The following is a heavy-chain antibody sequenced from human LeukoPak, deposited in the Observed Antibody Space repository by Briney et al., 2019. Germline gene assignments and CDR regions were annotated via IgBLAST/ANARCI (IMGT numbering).Heavy chain of an antibody. CDR3: ARDVVVVVATDSNFDY. D-gene: IGHD2-15*01. CDR2: ISTSSSYI. V-gene: IGHV3-21*01. CDR1: GFTFSRHN. J-gene: IGHJ4*02. Sequence: PGGSLRLSCAASGFTFSRHNMKRVRQAAGKGLKWVSSISTSSSYIYYADSVKGRFTISRDNAKNSLYLQMNSLGPEDTAVYYCARDVVVVVATDSNFDYWGQGTLVTVSS.